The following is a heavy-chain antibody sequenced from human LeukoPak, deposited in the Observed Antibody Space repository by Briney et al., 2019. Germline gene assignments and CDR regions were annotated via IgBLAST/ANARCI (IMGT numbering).Heavy chain of an antibody. CDR2: INWNGGTT. J-gene: IGHJ3*02. CDR1: GFTDYG. V-gene: IGHV3-20*04. CDR3: ARDRDQWLEAFDI. D-gene: IGHD6-19*01. Sequence: GGSLRLSCAASGFTDYGMSWVRQAPGKGLEWVSGINWNGGTTTYADSVKGRFTISRDNAKNFLYLQMNSLRAEDTAFYYCARDRDQWLEAFDIWGQGTMVTVSS.